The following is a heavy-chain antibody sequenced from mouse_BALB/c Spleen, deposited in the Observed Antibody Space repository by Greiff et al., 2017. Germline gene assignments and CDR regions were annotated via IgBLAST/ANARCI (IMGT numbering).Heavy chain of an antibody. CDR3: ASKGDY. CDR1: GYTFTSYW. Sequence: QVQLQQSGAELVKPGASVKLSCKASGYTFTSYWMHWVKQRPGQGLEWIGEINPSNGRTNYNEKFKSKATLTVDKSSSTAYMQLSSLTSEDSAVYYCASKGDYWGQGTTLTVSS. J-gene: IGHJ2*01. CDR2: INPSNGRT. V-gene: IGHV1S81*02.